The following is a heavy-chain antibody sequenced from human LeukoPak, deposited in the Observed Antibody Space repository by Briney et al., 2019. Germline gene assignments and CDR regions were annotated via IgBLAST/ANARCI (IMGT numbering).Heavy chain of an antibody. CDR1: GFTFSDYT. D-gene: IGHD5-12*01. CDR3: ARDNAGYHY. J-gene: IGHJ4*02. Sequence: PGGSLRLSCAASGFTFSDYTMNWVRQAPGKGLEWLSYITRSSSPIYYADSVKGRFTVSRDNAKNSLYLQMNSLRAEDTAVYYCARDNAGYHYWGQGTLVTVSS. V-gene: IGHV3-48*01. CDR2: ITRSSSPI.